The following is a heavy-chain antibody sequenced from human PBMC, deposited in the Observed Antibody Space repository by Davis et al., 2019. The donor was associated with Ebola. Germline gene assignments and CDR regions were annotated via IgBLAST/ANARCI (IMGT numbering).Heavy chain of an antibody. CDR3: ARHTLDHGTPINFDY. V-gene: IGHV5-10-1*01. D-gene: IGHD1-1*01. CDR2: IDPSDSYT. Sequence: GESLKISCKGSGYSFTSYWISWVRQMPGKGLEWMGRIDPSDSYTNYSPSFQGHVTISADKSISTAYLQWSSLKASDTAMYYCARHTLDHGTPINFDYWGQGTLVTVSS. CDR1: GYSFTSYW. J-gene: IGHJ4*02.